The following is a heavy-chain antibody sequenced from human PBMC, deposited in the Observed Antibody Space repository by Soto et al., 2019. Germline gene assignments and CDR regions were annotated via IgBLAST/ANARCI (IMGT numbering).Heavy chain of an antibody. D-gene: IGHD6-13*01. J-gene: IGHJ6*04. Sequence: PSETLSFTCTVSVVSITGGDYYLSWILHAPGKGLEWIGNIFYNWSTSYNPSLESRVTISLDRSKNQFSLKLDSVTAADTAVYYCARDRRVTKSWSPGVSYPYGLEVWGKVKKVTVS. V-gene: IGHV4-30-4*01. CDR2: IFYNWST. CDR1: VVSITGGDYY. CDR3: ARDRRVTKSWSPGVSYPYGLEV.